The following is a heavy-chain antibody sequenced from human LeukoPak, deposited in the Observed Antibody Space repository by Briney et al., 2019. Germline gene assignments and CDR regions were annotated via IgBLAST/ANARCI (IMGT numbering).Heavy chain of an antibody. J-gene: IGHJ4*02. D-gene: IGHD4-17*01. CDR2: INYRGTT. CDR1: GVSIGTYY. CDR3: ARLEDYVLEY. Sequence: PSETLSLTCSVSGVSIGTYYWSWVRQPPGKGLEWIGYINYRGTTSYNPSLKSRVTISVDTSENQFFLNLRSATAADTAVYYCARLEDYVLEYWGRGTLVTVSS. V-gene: IGHV4-59*08.